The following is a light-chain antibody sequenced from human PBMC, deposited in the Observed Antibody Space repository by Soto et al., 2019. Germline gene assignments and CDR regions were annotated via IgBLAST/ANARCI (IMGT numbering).Light chain of an antibody. CDR3: QQYNDNWPT. V-gene: IGKV3-15*01. Sequence: EIVMTQYPDTLSVSPGETVTLSCRASQSVRTNLAWYQHKPGQSPRLLIYGASKRATGFPGRFSGSGSGTEFTLTISSLQSEDFAVYYCQQYNDNWPTFDQGTKVEIK. CDR1: QSVRTN. J-gene: IGKJ1*01. CDR2: GAS.